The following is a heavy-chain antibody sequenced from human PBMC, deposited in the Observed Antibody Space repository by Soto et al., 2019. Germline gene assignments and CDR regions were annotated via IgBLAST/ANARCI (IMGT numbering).Heavy chain of an antibody. V-gene: IGHV1-69*01. D-gene: IGHD3-9*01. J-gene: IGHJ4*02. CDR1: GGTFSSYA. Sequence: QVQLVQSGAEVKKPGSSVKVSCKASGGTFSSYAISWVRQAPGQGLEWMGGIIPIFGTANYAQKFQGRVTITADESTSTAYMELSSLRSENTAVYYCARLYYDILTGYYSSYYFDYWGLGTLVTVSS. CDR2: IIPIFGTA. CDR3: ARLYYDILTGYYSSYYFDY.